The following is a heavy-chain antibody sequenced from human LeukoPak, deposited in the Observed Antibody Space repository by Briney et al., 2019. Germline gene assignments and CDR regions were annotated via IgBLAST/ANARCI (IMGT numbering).Heavy chain of an antibody. V-gene: IGHV3-7*05. CDR2: IKEDGSNI. CDR3: ARERWYLDY. Sequence: PGGPLRLSCAASGFTFTTFSMTWVRQAPGRGLEWVARIKEDGSNIHYVDPVKGRFTISRDNAKNSVYLQMNSLRVEDTAVYYCARERWYLDYWGQGTLVTVSS. D-gene: IGHD4-23*01. CDR1: GFTFTTFS. J-gene: IGHJ4*02.